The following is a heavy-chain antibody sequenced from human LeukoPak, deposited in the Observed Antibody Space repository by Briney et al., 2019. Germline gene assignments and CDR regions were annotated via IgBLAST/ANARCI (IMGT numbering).Heavy chain of an antibody. CDR2: MSPKTGNT. CDR3: ARTPPRGLIDY. D-gene: IGHD3-16*01. Sequence: ASVKVSCKASGYTFTGYYMHWVRQASGQGLEWMGWMSPKTGNTGYAQKFQGRVTITRDTSISTAYMELSSLTSEDTAVYYCARTPPRGLIDYWGQGTLVTVSS. CDR1: GYTFTGYY. J-gene: IGHJ4*02. V-gene: IGHV1-8*03.